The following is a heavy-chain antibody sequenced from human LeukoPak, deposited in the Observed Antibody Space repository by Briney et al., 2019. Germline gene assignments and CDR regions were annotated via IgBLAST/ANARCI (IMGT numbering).Heavy chain of an antibody. V-gene: IGHV3-7*03. Sequence: GGSLRLSCAASGFTFSSYWMSWVRQAPGKGLEWVANIKQDGSEKYYVDSVKGRFTISRDNAKNSLYLQMNSLRAEDTAVYYCARDFICSSTSCNGYRGQGTLVTVSS. J-gene: IGHJ4*02. CDR1: GFTFSSYW. CDR2: IKQDGSEK. D-gene: IGHD2-2*01. CDR3: ARDFICSSTSCNGY.